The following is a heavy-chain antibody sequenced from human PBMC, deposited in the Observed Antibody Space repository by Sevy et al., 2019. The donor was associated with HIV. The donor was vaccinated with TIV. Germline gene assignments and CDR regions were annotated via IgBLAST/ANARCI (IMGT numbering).Heavy chain of an antibody. D-gene: IGHD1-26*01. CDR3: ATVLGAGAAGAFEI. CDR1: GFSFKNVW. Sequence: GGSLRLSCAGSGFSFKNVWMTWVRQTPGKGLEWVGHAKRKSDGGSIDDGSPVNGRFTISRDDSKDKLYLQMSSLKTEDTGVYYCATVLGAGAAGAFEIWGQGTMVTVSS. V-gene: IGHV3-15*01. J-gene: IGHJ3*02. CDR2: AKRKSDGGSI.